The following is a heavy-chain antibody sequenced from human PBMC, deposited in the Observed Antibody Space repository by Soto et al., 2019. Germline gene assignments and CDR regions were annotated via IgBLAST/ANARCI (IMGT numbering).Heavy chain of an antibody. CDR2: ITYDGDET. CDR1: GFDCEDYT. CDR3: AKDAAYYFDL. J-gene: IGHJ4*02. V-gene: IGHV3-43*01. D-gene: IGHD2-21*01. Sequence: SLRLSCGASGFDCEDYTMHWVHQAPGMGLECVSRITYDGDETSYADFVRGRFTMSRDNNKKSLFLLMNNLTPEDTAVYYCAKDAAYYFDLWGQGILVTV.